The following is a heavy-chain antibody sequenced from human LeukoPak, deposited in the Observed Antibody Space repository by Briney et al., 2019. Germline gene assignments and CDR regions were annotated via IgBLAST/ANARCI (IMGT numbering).Heavy chain of an antibody. D-gene: IGHD3-22*01. CDR3: ARDTGVRYYDSSGYYAY. CDR1: GGSISSGSYY. CDR2: IYTSGST. V-gene: IGHV4-61*02. J-gene: IGHJ4*02. Sequence: PSETLSLTCTVSGGSISSGSYYWSWIRQPAGKGLEWIGRIYTSGSTNYNPSLKSRVTISVDTSKNQFSLKLSSVTAADTAVYYRARDTGVRYYDSSGYYAYWGQGTLVTVSS.